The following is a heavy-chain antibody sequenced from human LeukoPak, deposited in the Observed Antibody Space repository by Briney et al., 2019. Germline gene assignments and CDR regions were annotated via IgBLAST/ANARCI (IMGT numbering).Heavy chain of an antibody. CDR1: GFTFSSYG. CDR2: ISYDGSNK. Sequence: GGSLRLSCAVSGFTFSSYGMHWVRQAPGKGLEWVAVISYDGSNKYYADSVKGRFTISRDNSKNTLYLQMNSLRAEDTAVYYCAKEDSIHIGNYYGSGSYYNYFDYWGQGTLVTVSS. D-gene: IGHD3-10*01. V-gene: IGHV3-30*18. J-gene: IGHJ4*02. CDR3: AKEDSIHIGNYYGSGSYYNYFDY.